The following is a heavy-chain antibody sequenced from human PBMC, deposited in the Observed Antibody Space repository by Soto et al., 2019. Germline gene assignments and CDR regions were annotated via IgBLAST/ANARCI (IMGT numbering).Heavy chain of an antibody. J-gene: IGHJ4*02. CDR2: INHSGST. CDR3: AGGWYKGALFY. CDR1: GGSFSGYY. Sequence: QVQLQQWGAGLLKPSETLSLTCAVYGGSFSGYYWSWIRQPPGKGLEWIGEINHSGSTNYNPSLKSRVTISVDTSKNQFSLKLSSVTAADTAVYYCAGGWYKGALFYWGQGTLVTVSS. D-gene: IGHD6-19*01. V-gene: IGHV4-34*01.